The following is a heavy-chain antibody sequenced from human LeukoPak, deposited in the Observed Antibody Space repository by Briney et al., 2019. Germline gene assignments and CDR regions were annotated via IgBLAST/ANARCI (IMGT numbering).Heavy chain of an antibody. CDR3: ARHGSGSYFRLSHAFDI. V-gene: IGHV4-38-2*01. D-gene: IGHD1-26*01. J-gene: IGHJ3*02. Sequence: PSETLSLTCAVSGYSISSGYYWGWIRRPPGKGLEWIGSLYHSGSTYYNPSLKSRVTISVDTSKNQFSLKLTSVTAADTAVYYCARHGSGSYFRLSHAFDIWGQGTMVTVSS. CDR1: GYSISSGYY. CDR2: LYHSGST.